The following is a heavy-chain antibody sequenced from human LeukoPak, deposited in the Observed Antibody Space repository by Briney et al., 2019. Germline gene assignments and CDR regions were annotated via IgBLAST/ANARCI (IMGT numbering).Heavy chain of an antibody. V-gene: IGHV1-8*01. J-gene: IGHJ6*02. CDR1: GYTFTSYD. CDR3: ARGPLGGAGYYYYGMDV. Sequence: GASVKVSCKASGYTFTSYDINWVRQATGQGLEWMGWMNPNSGNIGYAQKFQGRVTMTRNTSISTAYVELSSLRSEDTAVYYCARGPLGGAGYYYYGMDVWGQGTTVTVSS. CDR2: MNPNSGNI.